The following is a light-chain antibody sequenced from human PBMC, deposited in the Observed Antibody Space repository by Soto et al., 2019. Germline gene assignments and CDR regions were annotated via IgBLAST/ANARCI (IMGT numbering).Light chain of an antibody. CDR1: QSVSSS. CDR2: DTS. J-gene: IGKJ1*01. V-gene: IGKV3-15*01. CDR3: QQYVHWPPGA. Sequence: EIVVTQSPATLSVSPGERVTLSCRASQSVSSSLAWYQQRPGRAPRLLIYDTSTRAAGIAARFSGSGSGTEFTLTISSLQSEDSAVYYCQQYVHWPPGAFGQGTTVEIK.